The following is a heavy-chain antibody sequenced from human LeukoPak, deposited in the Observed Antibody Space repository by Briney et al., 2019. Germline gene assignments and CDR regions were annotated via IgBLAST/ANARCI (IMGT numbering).Heavy chain of an antibody. CDR1: GFTFSIYE. J-gene: IGHJ6*04. CDR2: IRSSGSSI. Sequence: SLTLSFASSGFTFSIYEMNWVRHAQGQGQGRVSYIRSSGSSIYYANSAKGRFTTTTDNANKSLYMQMNSLRAEGTAVYYCAELGITMIGGVWGKGTTVTISS. D-gene: IGHD3-10*02. CDR3: AELGITMIGGV. V-gene: IGHV3-48*03.